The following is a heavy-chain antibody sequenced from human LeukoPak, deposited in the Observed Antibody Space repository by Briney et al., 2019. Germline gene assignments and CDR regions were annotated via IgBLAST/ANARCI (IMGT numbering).Heavy chain of an antibody. Sequence: ASVKVSCKASGGTFSNYGISWVRQAPGQGLEWMGGIIPIFGTANYAEKFQGRVTITADESTSTAYMELSSLRSEDTAVYYCARDGNYCSSTSCYSYYYMDVWGKGTTVTVSS. CDR1: GGTFSNYG. CDR3: ARDGNYCSSTSCYSYYYMDV. D-gene: IGHD2-2*02. V-gene: IGHV1-69*13. CDR2: IIPIFGTA. J-gene: IGHJ6*03.